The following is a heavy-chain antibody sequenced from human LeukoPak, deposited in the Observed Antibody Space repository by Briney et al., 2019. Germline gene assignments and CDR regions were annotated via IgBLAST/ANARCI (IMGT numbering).Heavy chain of an antibody. CDR2: IYTSGST. D-gene: IGHD3-9*01. J-gene: IGHJ4*02. CDR1: GGSISSGSYY. V-gene: IGHV4-61*02. CDR3: ARHDILTGPFDY. Sequence: SETLSLTCTVSGGSISSGSYYWSWIRQPAGKGLEWIGRIYTSGSTNYNPSLKSRVTISVDTSKNQFSLKLSSVTAADTAVYYCARHDILTGPFDYWGQGTLVTVSS.